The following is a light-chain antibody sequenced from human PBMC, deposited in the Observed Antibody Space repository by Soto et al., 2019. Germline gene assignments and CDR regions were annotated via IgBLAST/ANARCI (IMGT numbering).Light chain of an antibody. CDR3: QQRSNWTPALT. V-gene: IGKV3-11*01. CDR2: DAS. CDR1: QGVSSY. Sequence: EIVLTQSPATLSFSPGERATLSCSSSQGVSSYLAWYQQKPGQAPRLLIYDASNRCTGSPASFSCSGSGTDFHLTLSSIEPEDFAVYYCQQRSNWTPALTFGGGTKVDIK. J-gene: IGKJ4*01.